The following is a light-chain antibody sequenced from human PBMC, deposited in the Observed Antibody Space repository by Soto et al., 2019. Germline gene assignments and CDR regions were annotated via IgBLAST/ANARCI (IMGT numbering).Light chain of an antibody. CDR2: DAS. Sequence: DIQMTQAPSTLSASVGDTVTVTCRASQSVSGWLAWYQQKPGEAPKLLIYDASALPRAVPYRFTGSGSGTKFTLTIPSLPPPDSEPYYRQQYQTFSRTLAPGTTVDIK. CDR1: QSVSGW. J-gene: IGKJ1*01. V-gene: IGKV1-5*01. CDR3: QQYQTFSRT.